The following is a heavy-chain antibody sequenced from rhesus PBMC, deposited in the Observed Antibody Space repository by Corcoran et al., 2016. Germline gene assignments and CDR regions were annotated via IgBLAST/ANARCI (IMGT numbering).Heavy chain of an antibody. CDR3: TRGRQFYYGLDS. CDR1: GFTFSSYV. Sequence: EVQLVESGGGLVKPGGSLRLSCVASGFTFSSYVMHWVRQAPGKGLEWVSVISESDVTTYYADSVKGRFTISRDNAKNSLFLQMNSLRAEDTAVYYCTRGRQFYYGLDSWGQGVVVTVSS. CDR2: ISESDVTT. J-gene: IGHJ6*01. D-gene: IGHD6-25*01. V-gene: IGHV3-100*01.